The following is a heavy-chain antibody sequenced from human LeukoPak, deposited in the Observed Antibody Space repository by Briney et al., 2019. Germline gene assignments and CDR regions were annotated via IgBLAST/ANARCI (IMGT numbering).Heavy chain of an antibody. CDR2: ISGSGGST. J-gene: IGHJ4*02. CDR3: AKSPTRAYCGGDCRGLTKVVVITSHPFDY. CDR1: GFTFSSYG. V-gene: IGHV3-23*01. Sequence: LSGGSLRLSCAASGFTFSSYGMSWVRQAPGKGLEWVSAISGSGGSTYYADSVKGRFTISRDNSKNTLYLQMNSLRAEDTAVYYCAKSPTRAYCGGDCRGLTKVVVITSHPFDYWGQGTLVTVSS. D-gene: IGHD2-21*02.